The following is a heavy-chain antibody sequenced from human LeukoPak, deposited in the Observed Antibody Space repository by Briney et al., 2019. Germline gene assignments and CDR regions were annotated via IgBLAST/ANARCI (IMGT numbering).Heavy chain of an antibody. J-gene: IGHJ3*02. CDR3: AITRGLHAFDI. CDR2: INHSGST. D-gene: IGHD2-2*01. Sequence: NSSETLSLTCAVYGGSFSGYYWSWIRQPPGKGLEWIGEINHSGSTNYNPSLKSRVTISVDTSKDQFSLKLSSVTAADTAVYYCAITRGLHAFDIWGQGTMVTVSS. CDR1: GGSFSGYY. V-gene: IGHV4-34*01.